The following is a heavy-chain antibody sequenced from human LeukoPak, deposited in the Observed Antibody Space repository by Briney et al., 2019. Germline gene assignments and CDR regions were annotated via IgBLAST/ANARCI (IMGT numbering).Heavy chain of an antibody. D-gene: IGHD5-18*01. CDR3: TRDGDTGMVGGYYCYMDV. V-gene: IGHV3-66*01. CDR2: IYSGGST. Sequence: GGSLRLSCAASGFTVRSNYMSWVRQAPGKGLEWVSVIYSGGSTYHADSVKGRFTISRDDSKNTLFLQMNSLRAEDTAVYYRTRDGDTGMVGGYYCYMDVWGKGTTVTVSS. J-gene: IGHJ6*03. CDR1: GFTVRSNY.